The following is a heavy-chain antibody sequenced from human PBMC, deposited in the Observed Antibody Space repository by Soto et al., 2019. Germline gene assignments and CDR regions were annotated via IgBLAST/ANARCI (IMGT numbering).Heavy chain of an antibody. J-gene: IGHJ6*02. D-gene: IGHD3-9*01. Sequence: QVQLVQSGAEVKKPGASVKVSCKASGYTFTSYGISWVRQAPGQGLEWMGWISAYNGNTNYAQKLQGRVTMTTDTTTSTGDMGLGRVRCDETAGDYGARDAREDDILRGCYRGGGYSYGMDVWGQGTTVTVSS. CDR3: ARDAREDDILRGCYRGGGYSYGMDV. V-gene: IGHV1-18*01. CDR1: GYTFTSYG. CDR2: ISAYNGNT.